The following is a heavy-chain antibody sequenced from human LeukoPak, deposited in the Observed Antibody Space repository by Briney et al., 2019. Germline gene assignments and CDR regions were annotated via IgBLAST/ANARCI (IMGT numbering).Heavy chain of an antibody. CDR1: GGSMSYYY. CDR3: ARQRGPYLDY. V-gene: IGHV4-59*08. Sequence: SETLSLTCTVSGGSMSYYYWSWIRQPPGKGLEWIGYIYYSGNTNYNPSLKSRVTISVDTSKTQFSLKLSSVTAADTAVYYCARQRGPYLDYWGQGTLVTVSS. J-gene: IGHJ4*02. CDR2: IYYSGNT.